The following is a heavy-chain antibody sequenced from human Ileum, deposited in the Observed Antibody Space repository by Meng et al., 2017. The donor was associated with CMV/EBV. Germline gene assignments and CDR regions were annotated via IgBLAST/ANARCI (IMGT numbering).Heavy chain of an antibody. D-gene: IGHD3-3*01. CDR2: ISSSSVTI. J-gene: IGHJ5*02. CDR3: ARDPVPSPYEFWGGHPPFHWFDP. CDR1: GFTFSDNW. Sequence: GESLKISCEGSGFTFSDNWMNWVRQAPGKGLEWVSYISSSSVTIYYADSVKGRFSISRDTTSTLLYLQMNSLRADATAVYYWARDPVPSPYEFWGGHPPFHWFDPWGQGTLVTVSS. V-gene: IGHV3-48*04.